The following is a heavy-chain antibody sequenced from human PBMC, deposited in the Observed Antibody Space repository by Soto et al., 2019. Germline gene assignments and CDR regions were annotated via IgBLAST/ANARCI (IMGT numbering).Heavy chain of an antibody. CDR2: ISWNSDSI. J-gene: IGHJ4*02. V-gene: IGHV3-9*01. CDR1: GFIFDDFA. CDR3: TKVGGPYDFWSGPLHFDL. Sequence: EGQLVESGGGFVQPGRSLRLSCAGSGFIFDDFALHWVRQAPGKGLEWVSGISWNSDSIGYADAVKGRFTISRDNAKNSLYLQMNSLRVEDTALYYCTKVGGPYDFWSGPLHFDLWGQGTLVTVSS. D-gene: IGHD3-3*01.